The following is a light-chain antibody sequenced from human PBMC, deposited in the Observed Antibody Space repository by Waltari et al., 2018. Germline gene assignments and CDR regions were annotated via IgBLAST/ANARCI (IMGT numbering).Light chain of an antibody. Sequence: EIVLPRSPGTLSLSQGERATLSCWASQSVGGTVAWYQQKPGQAPRLLIYGASSRATGIPDRFSGSGSGTEFSLTISRLEPEDFAVYYCQHYVRLPATFGQGTKVEIK. CDR2: GAS. J-gene: IGKJ1*01. V-gene: IGKV3-20*01. CDR3: QHYVRLPAT. CDR1: QSVGGT.